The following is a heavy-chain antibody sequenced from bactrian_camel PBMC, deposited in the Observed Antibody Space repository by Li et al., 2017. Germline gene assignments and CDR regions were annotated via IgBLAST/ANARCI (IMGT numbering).Heavy chain of an antibody. J-gene: IGHJ6*01. CDR2: IESDGST. CDR1: GDIATMYC. V-gene: IGHV3S53*01. Sequence: HVQLVESGGGSVQAGGSLNVSCVVSGDIATMYCVGWFRQPPGKEREGVAGIESDGSTSYADSVKGRFTISRDNAKSTLYLQLNSLKTEDTGMYYCARMGGRGVDFAYWGQGTQVTVS. D-gene: IGHD3*01. CDR3: ARMGGRGVDFAY.